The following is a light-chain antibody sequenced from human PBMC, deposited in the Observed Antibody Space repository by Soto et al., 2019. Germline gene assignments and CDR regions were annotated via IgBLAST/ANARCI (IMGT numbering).Light chain of an antibody. CDR1: QSLVYRDGNTY. CDR2: KVS. Sequence: DVVVTQSPLSLPVTLGQAASISCRSSQSLVYRDGNTYLSWFHQRTGQSPRRLIYKVSNRDSGVPDRFSGSGSGTDFTLTISRLEPEDFAVYYCQQYGSSPPITFGQGTRLEIK. CDR3: QQYGSSPPIT. V-gene: IGKV2-30*01. J-gene: IGKJ5*01.